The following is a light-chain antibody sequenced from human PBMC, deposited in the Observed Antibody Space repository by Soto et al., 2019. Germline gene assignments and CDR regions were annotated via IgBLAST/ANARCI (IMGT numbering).Light chain of an antibody. CDR1: QSISSW. Sequence: DIQMTQSPSTLSASVGDRVTITCRASQSISSWLAWYQQKPGKAPKLLIYDASSLESGVPSRFSGSGSGTECTLTIISLQPDDFATYYCQQYNSYSRTFGQGTKVEIK. J-gene: IGKJ1*01. V-gene: IGKV1-5*01. CDR2: DAS. CDR3: QQYNSYSRT.